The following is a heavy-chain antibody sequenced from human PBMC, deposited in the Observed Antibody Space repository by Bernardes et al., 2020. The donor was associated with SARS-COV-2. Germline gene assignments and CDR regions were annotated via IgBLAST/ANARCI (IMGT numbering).Heavy chain of an antibody. Sequence: VKVTRKASGYSFPNYLINWVRQAPGQELEWMGWINPNSGGTNYAQKFQGRVTMTRDTSISTAYMELSRLRSDDTAVYYCATMDTAMASWPYYYYGMDVWGQGTTVTVSS. D-gene: IGHD5-18*01. V-gene: IGHV1-2*02. J-gene: IGHJ6*02. CDR1: GYSFPNYL. CDR3: ATMDTAMASWPYYYYGMDV. CDR2: INPNSGGT.